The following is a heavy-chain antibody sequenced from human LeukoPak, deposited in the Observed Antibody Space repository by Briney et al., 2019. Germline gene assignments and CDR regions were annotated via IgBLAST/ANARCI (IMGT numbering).Heavy chain of an antibody. CDR2: INHSGSA. CDR1: GGSFSGYY. V-gene: IGHV4-34*01. D-gene: IGHD1-26*01. J-gene: IGHJ4*02. Sequence: SETLSLTCAVYGGSFSGYYWSWIRQPPGKGLEWIGEINHSGSANYDPSLKSRVTISVDTSKNQFSLKLSSVTAADTAAYYCAREGVGGSYLGFDYWGQGTLVTVSS. CDR3: AREGVGGSYLGFDY.